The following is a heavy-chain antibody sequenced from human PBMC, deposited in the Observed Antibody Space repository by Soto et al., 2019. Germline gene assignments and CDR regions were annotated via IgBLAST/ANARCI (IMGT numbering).Heavy chain of an antibody. CDR1: GFIFSSYA. J-gene: IGHJ6*02. D-gene: IGHD2-2*01. CDR3: ARYIPGVRYYGMDV. Sequence: EVQLLESGGGLVQPGGSLRLSCAASGFIFSSYAMKWVRQAPGKGLEWVSLIGESGTPTYYADSVKGRFTISRDNSGNTLFLEMYSLTAEDTAVYYCARYIPGVRYYGMDVWGQGTTVTVSS. V-gene: IGHV3-23*01. CDR2: IGESGTPT.